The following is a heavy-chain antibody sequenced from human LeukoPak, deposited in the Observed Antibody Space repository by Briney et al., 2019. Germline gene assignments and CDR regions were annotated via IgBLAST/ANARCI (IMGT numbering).Heavy chain of an antibody. Sequence: SETLSLTCTVSGGSISSGSYYWSWIRQPPGKGLEWIGYIYYSGSTNYNPSLKSRVTISVDTSKNQFSLKLSSVTAADTAVYYCARAVTTPTYENYYYYMDVWGKGTTVTVSS. CDR3: ARAVTTPTYENYYYYMDV. D-gene: IGHD4-17*01. CDR1: GGSISSGSYY. V-gene: IGHV4-61*01. CDR2: IYYSGST. J-gene: IGHJ6*03.